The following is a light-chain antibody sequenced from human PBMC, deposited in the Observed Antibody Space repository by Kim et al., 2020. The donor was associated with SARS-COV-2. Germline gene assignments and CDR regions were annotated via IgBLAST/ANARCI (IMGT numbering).Light chain of an antibody. CDR3: QQRSTWPPIFT. CDR2: AAS. Sequence: PGQRGTGARRASQSVSSYLAWYQQKPGQAPRLLIYAASRRATGIPARFRGSGSGTAFTLTISSLEPEDFAVYYCQQRSTWPPIFTFGPGTKVDIK. CDR1: QSVSSY. J-gene: IGKJ3*01. V-gene: IGKV3-11*01.